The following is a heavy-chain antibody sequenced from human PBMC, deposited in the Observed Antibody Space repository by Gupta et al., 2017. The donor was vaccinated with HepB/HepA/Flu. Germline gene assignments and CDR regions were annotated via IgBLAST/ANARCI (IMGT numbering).Heavy chain of an antibody. CDR2: ISSGGSTI. Sequence: EVQLVESGGALVQPGGSLSLPCAASRFTFSSCEMNWVRQAPGKGLECISYISSGGSTIYCADSVKGRFTISRDNAKNSLYLQMNSLRAEDTAVYYCARGASSGWYIDYWGQGTLVTVSS. CDR3: ARGASSGWYIDY. CDR1: RFTFSSCE. D-gene: IGHD6-19*01. V-gene: IGHV3-48*03. J-gene: IGHJ4*02.